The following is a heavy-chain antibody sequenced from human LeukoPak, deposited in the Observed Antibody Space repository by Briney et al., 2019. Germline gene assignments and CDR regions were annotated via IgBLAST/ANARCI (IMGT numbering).Heavy chain of an antibody. D-gene: IGHD1-14*01. CDR3: ARDQVAPFGRRSGGISDY. Sequence: GESLKISCKGSGYSFSNNWIGWVRQMPGKGLEWVSSISSSSSYIYYADSVKGRFTISRDNAKNSLYLQMNSLRVEDTAVYYCARDQVAPFGRRSGGISDYWGQGTLVTVSS. V-gene: IGHV3-21*01. CDR2: ISSSSSYI. CDR1: GYSFSNNW. J-gene: IGHJ4*02.